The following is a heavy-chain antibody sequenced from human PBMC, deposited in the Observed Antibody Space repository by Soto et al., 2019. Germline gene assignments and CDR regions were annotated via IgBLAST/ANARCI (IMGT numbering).Heavy chain of an antibody. D-gene: IGHD3-22*01. CDR3: AIDYYDSSAPTGP. CDR2: IIPIFGTA. V-gene: IGHV1-69*13. J-gene: IGHJ4*02. Sequence: SVKVSCKASGGTFSSYAISWVRQAPGQGLEWMGGIIPIFGTANYAQKFQGRVTITADESTSTAYMELSSLRSEDTAVYYCAIDYYDSSAPTGPWGQGTLVTVSS. CDR1: GGTFSSYA.